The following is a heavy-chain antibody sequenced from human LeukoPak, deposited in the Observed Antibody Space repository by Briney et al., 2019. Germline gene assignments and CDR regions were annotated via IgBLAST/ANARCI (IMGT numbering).Heavy chain of an antibody. CDR3: ARDLAYTLGGMDV. CDR2: IYSGGST. Sequence: GGSLRLSCAASGFTVSSNYMSWVRQAPGKGLEWVSVIYSGGSTYYADSVKGRFTISRDNSKNTLYLQMNSLRAEDTAVYYCARDLAYTLGGMDVWGQGTTVTVSS. J-gene: IGHJ6*02. CDR1: GFTVSSNY. D-gene: IGHD3-16*01. V-gene: IGHV3-53*01.